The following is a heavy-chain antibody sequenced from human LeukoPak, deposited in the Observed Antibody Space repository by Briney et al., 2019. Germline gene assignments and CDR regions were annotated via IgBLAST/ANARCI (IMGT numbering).Heavy chain of an antibody. Sequence: AASVKVSCKASGYTFTSYGTSWLRQAPGQGLEWMGWISVYNGKTIHAQKFQDRVTMTTDTPTSTGYMELRSLISDDTAVYYCARPIGEHAFDIWGQGTMITVSS. D-gene: IGHD1-26*01. CDR3: ARPIGEHAFDI. J-gene: IGHJ3*02. CDR2: ISVYNGKT. V-gene: IGHV1-18*01. CDR1: GYTFTSYG.